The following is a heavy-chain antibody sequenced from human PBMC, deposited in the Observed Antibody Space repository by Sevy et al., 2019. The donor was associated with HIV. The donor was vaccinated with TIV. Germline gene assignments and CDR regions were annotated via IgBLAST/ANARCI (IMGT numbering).Heavy chain of an antibody. CDR2: IKSKTDGGTT. CDR1: GFTFSNAW. D-gene: IGHD3-22*01. V-gene: IGHV3-15*07. CDR3: TTVVVRDYYDSSGYYHDY. Sequence: GGSLRLSCAASGFTFSNAWMNWVRQAPGKGLEWVGRIKSKTDGGTTDYAAPVKGRFTISRDDSKNTLYLQMNSLKTEDTAVYYCTTVVVRDYYDSSGYYHDYWGQGTLVTVSS. J-gene: IGHJ4*02.